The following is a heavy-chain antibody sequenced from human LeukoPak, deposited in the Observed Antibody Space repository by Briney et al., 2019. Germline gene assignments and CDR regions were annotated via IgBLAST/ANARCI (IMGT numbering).Heavy chain of an antibody. J-gene: IGHJ5*02. CDR1: GFTFSSYW. CDR3: ARPSPEYYDFWSGYPEDSGWFPLAP. CDR2: INTDGSST. Sequence: GGSLRLSCAASGFTFSSYWMHWVRQAPGKGLVWVSRINTDGSSTSYADSVKGRFTISRDNAKNTLYLQINSLRAEDTAVYYCARPSPEYYDFWSGYPEDSGWFPLAPWGQGTLVTVSS. D-gene: IGHD3-3*01. V-gene: IGHV3-74*01.